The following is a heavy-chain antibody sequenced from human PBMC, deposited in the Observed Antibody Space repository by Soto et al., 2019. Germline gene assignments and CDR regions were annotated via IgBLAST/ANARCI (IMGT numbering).Heavy chain of an antibody. Sequence: EVQLLESGGGLVQPGGSLRLSCAASGFTFSSYAMSWVRQAPGKGLDWVSAISSSGGRTYYADSVKGRFTISRDNSKNTLFLQMNSLRADDTAIYYCAKDPGSAYYSEWIDYWGQGTLVTVSS. V-gene: IGHV3-23*01. CDR1: GFTFSSYA. CDR2: ISSSGGRT. CDR3: AKDPGSAYYSEWIDY. D-gene: IGHD3-22*01. J-gene: IGHJ4*02.